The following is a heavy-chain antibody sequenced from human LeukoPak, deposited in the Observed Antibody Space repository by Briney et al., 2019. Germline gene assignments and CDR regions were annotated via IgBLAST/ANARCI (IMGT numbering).Heavy chain of an antibody. J-gene: IGHJ4*02. Sequence: GGSLRLSCAASGFTFNNYAMNWVRQAPGKGLEWVAVISYDGSNKYYADSVKGRFTISRDNSKNTLYLQMNSLRAEDTAVYYCARLYVSTTRFEFDYWGQGTLVTVSS. V-gene: IGHV3-30-3*01. CDR1: GFTFNNYA. CDR3: ARLYVSTTRFEFDY. CDR2: ISYDGSNK. D-gene: IGHD5/OR15-5a*01.